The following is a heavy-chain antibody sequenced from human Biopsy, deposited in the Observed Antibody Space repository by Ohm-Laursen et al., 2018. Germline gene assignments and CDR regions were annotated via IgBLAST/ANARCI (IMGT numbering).Heavy chain of an antibody. CDR1: DFPLSSGGFY. V-gene: IGHV4-31*03. J-gene: IGHJ4*02. CDR3: ARSPASTWTGYFES. CDR2: IYYSGTT. Sequence: SLTLSLTCRVSDFPLSSGGFYWSWPRQRPGKGLEWIGYIYYSGTTSFNPSLKSRVTMSVDTSANHFSLKLNSVTAADTDLYYCARSPASTWTGYFESWGQGSLVTVSS. D-gene: IGHD6-13*01.